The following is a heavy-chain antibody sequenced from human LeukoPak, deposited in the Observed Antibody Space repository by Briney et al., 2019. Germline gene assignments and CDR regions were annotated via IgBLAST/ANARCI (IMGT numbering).Heavy chain of an antibody. CDR1: TTFA. D-gene: IGHD2/OR15-2a*01. J-gene: IGHJ4*02. CDR3: AKVFYTSPFDF. CDR2: ISDRGDKT. V-gene: IGHV3-23*01. Sequence: PGGSLRLSCAAFTTFAMSWVRQAPGRGLEWVSVISDRGDKTHYADSVRGRFTISRDSSKKTVSLQMNGLRVDDTAVYFCAKVFYTSPFDFSGQGILVTVSP.